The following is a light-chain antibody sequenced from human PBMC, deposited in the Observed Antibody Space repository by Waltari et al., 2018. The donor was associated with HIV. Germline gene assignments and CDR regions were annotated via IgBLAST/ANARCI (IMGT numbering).Light chain of an antibody. J-gene: IGKJ1*01. CDR2: MAS. Sequence: DIQMTQSPPTLSPSVGARFNITCRASQSINSWLAWYQQKPGEAPKLLIYMASHFESGVPSRFSGSGFGTEFTLTISSLQPDDFATYYCQQYTRYSWTFGQGTKVDIK. CDR1: QSINSW. V-gene: IGKV1-5*03. CDR3: QQYTRYSWT.